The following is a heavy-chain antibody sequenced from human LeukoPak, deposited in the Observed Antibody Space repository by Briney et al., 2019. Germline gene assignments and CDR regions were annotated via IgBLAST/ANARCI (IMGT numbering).Heavy chain of an antibody. Sequence: GGSLRLSCAVSGITFDDYGVSWVRQAPGKGLEWVSGISWNGGSTGYADSVKGRFTISRDNAKNSLYLQMNSLRTEDTALYYCARRLPSRYSSSWYFDYWGQGTLVTVPS. CDR3: ARRLPSRYSSSWYFDY. D-gene: IGHD6-13*01. V-gene: IGHV3-20*04. CDR1: GITFDDYG. J-gene: IGHJ4*02. CDR2: ISWNGGST.